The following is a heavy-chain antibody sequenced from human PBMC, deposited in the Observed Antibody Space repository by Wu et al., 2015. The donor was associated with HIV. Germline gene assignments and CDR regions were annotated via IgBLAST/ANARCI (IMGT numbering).Heavy chain of an antibody. CDR1: GGTFSSYA. V-gene: IGHV1-69*13. D-gene: IGHD5-24*01. J-gene: IGHJ6*02. CDR3: ARDREMATIPVDYYYYGMDV. CDR2: IIPIFGTA. Sequence: QVQLVQSGAEVKKPGSSVKVSCKASGGTFSSYAISWVRQAPGQGLEWMGRIIPIFGTANCAQKFQGRVTITADESTSTAYMELSSLRSEDTAVYYCARDREMATIPVDYYYYGMDVWGQGTTVTVSS.